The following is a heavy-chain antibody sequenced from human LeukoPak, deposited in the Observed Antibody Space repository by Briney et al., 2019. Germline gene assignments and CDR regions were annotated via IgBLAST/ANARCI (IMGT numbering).Heavy chain of an antibody. CDR1: GGPIIASY. Sequence: PSETLSLTCAVSGGPIIASYWSWIRQPPGKGLEWIGYTHYSGTGNYNPSLKSRVTISIDTPKNRFSLRLTSVTAADTAVYYCARVRFYGTTGYSTSYYLDYWGQGALVTVSS. D-gene: IGHD3-22*01. J-gene: IGHJ4*02. CDR2: THYSGTG. CDR3: ARVRFYGTTGYSTSYYLDY. V-gene: IGHV4-59*01.